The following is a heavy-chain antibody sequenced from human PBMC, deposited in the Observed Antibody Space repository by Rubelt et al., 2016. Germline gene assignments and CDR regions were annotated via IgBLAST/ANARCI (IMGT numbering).Heavy chain of an antibody. V-gene: IGHV3-30*03. CDR3: AREITPADLD. CDR2: ISYDGSNK. J-gene: IGHJ4*02. Sequence: VQLVESGGGVVRPGGSLRLSCAASGFTFDDYGMSWVRQAPGKGLEWVAVISYDGSNKYYADSVKGRFTISRDNSKNTLYLQMNSLRAEDTAVYYCAREITPADLDWGQGTLVTVSS. CDR1: GFTFDDYG. D-gene: IGHD2-2*01.